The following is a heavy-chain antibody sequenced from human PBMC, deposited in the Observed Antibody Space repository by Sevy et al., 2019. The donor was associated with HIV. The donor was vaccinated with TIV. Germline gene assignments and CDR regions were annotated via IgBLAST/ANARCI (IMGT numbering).Heavy chain of an antibody. CDR2: INPSGGST. D-gene: IGHD3-16*02. CDR1: GYTFTSYY. CDR3: ARGVKAGYDYVWGSYRYPFYYYGMDV. J-gene: IGHJ6*02. Sequence: ASVKASCKASGYTFTSYYMHWVRQAPGQGLEWMGIINPSGGSTSYAQKFQGRVTMTRDTSTSTVYMELSSLRSEDTAGYYCARGVKAGYDYVWGSYRYPFYYYGMDVWGQGTTVTVSS. V-gene: IGHV1-46*01.